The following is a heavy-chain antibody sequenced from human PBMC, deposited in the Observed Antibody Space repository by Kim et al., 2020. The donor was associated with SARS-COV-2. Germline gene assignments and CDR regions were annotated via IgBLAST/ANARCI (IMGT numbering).Heavy chain of an antibody. Sequence: ASVKVSCKPSGYTFSNYVMHWVRQAPGQGLEWMGWIKLGNGDTKYSRKFQGRVTMTWDTSASTAYMELSSLRSEDTAVYYCARADEYHLNLFDPWGQGTLVTVSS. J-gene: IGHJ5*02. D-gene: IGHD2-2*01. CDR2: IKLGNGDT. V-gene: IGHV1-3*01. CDR3: ARADEYHLNLFDP. CDR1: GYTFSNYV.